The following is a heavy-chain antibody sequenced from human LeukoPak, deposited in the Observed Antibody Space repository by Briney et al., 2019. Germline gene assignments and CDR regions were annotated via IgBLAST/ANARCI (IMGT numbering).Heavy chain of an antibody. CDR1: GYXFSDYW. D-gene: IGHD6-6*01. V-gene: IGHV5-51*01. Sequence: GESLKISCNGSGYXFSDYWIGWVRQMPGKGLEWMGIIYPGDSDTRYSPSFQGQVTISADKSINTAYLQWGSLKASDTAMYFCARRSTSSSWVDFWGQGTLVTVSS. CDR2: IYPGDSDT. CDR3: ARRSTSSSWVDF. J-gene: IGHJ4*02.